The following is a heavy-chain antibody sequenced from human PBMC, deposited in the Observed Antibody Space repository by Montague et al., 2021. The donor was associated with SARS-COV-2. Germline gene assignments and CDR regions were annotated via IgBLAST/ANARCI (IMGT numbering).Heavy chain of an antibody. CDR1: GLTFSSYP. CDR2: ISNDGKGK. V-gene: IGHV3-30*04. D-gene: IGHD3-10*01. J-gene: IGHJ4*02. CDR3: TRGMIRGAPDYFDY. Sequence: SLRLSCAASGLTFSSYPMHWVRQAPGKGLDWVGVISNDGKGKVYADSVKGRFTISNYGAKCTPYLQMNRLKTEDTAVYYCTRGMIRGAPDYFDYWGQGTLVTVSS.